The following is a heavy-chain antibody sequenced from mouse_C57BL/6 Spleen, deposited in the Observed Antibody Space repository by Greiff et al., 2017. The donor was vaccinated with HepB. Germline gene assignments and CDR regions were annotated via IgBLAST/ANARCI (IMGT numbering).Heavy chain of an antibody. Sequence: EVQLQESVAELVRPGASVTLSCTASGFNIKNTYMHWVKQRPEQGLEWIGRIDPANGNTKYAPKFQGKATITADTSSKTAYLQISSLASEDTAIYYWARSLYGKHAYFDYWGPGPTLTVAS. CDR1: GFNIKNTY. D-gene: IGHD2-1*01. CDR2: IDPANGNT. CDR3: ARSLYGKHAYFDY. V-gene: IGHV14-3*01. J-gene: IGHJ2*01.